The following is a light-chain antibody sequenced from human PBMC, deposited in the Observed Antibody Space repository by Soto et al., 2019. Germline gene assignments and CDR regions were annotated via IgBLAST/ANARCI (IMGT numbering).Light chain of an antibody. CDR3: QQYASSPYT. CDR2: GAS. V-gene: IGKV3-20*01. CDR1: QSVSNNY. Sequence: EIVLKQSPGTLSLSQGERATLSCRASQSVSNNYLAWYQQKPGQAPRLLIYGASSRATGIPDRFSGSGSGTDFTLTITTLEPEDSAVYFCQQYASSPYTFGQGTMVDI. J-gene: IGKJ2*01.